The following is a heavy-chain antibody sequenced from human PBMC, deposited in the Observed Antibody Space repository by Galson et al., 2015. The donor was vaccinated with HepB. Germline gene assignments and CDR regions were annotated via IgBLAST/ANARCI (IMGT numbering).Heavy chain of an antibody. CDR3: ARGRGYNYYYYYMDV. Sequence: ETLSLTCAVYGGSFSGYYWSWIRQPPGKGLEWIGEINHSGSTNYNPSLKSRVTISVDTSKNQFSLKLSSVTAADTAVYYCARGRGYNYYYYYMDVWGKGTTVTVSS. V-gene: IGHV4-34*01. CDR2: INHSGST. D-gene: IGHD1-1*01. J-gene: IGHJ6*03. CDR1: GGSFSGYY.